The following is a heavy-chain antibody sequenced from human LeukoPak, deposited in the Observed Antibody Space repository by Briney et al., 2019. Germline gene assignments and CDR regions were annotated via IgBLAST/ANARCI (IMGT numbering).Heavy chain of an antibody. CDR3: ASEMATMSYFDY. CDR1: GGSFSSYY. CDR2: ISYSTNT. D-gene: IGHD5-24*01. Sequence: SETLSLTCTVSGGSFSSYYWSWIRQPPGKGLEWIGYISYSTNTNYNPSLKSRVTISMDVSKSHFSLKLSSVTAADTAVYYCASEMATMSYFDYWGQGTLVTVSS. J-gene: IGHJ4*02. V-gene: IGHV4-59*12.